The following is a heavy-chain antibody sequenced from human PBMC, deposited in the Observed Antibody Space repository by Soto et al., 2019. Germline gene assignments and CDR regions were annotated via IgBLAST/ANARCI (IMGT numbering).Heavy chain of an antibody. CDR3: MRSHGAY. D-gene: IGHD2-8*01. J-gene: IGHJ4*02. CDR2: ISYSGTA. V-gene: IGHV4-61*01. Sequence: QVQLQESGPGLVKTSETLSLTCTVSGGSVSSGPYHWNWVRQPPGKGLEWIGHISYSGTANYNPSLRGRVIMPTDTSMNQFSLRLTSVTAADTAVYYCMRSHGAYWGQGALVTVSP. CDR1: GGSVSSGPYH.